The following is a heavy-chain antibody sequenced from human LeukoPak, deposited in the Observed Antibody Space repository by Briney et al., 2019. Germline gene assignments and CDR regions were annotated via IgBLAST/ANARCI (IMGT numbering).Heavy chain of an antibody. Sequence: GGSPRLSCAVSGFTFSSYAMSWVRQAPGKGLEWVSAISGSGGSTYYADSVKGRFTISRDNSKNTLYLQMNSLRAEDTAVYYCARVRITIFGVDYWGQGTLVTVSS. CDR2: ISGSGGST. CDR1: GFTFSSYA. CDR3: ARVRITIFGVDY. V-gene: IGHV3-23*01. J-gene: IGHJ4*02. D-gene: IGHD3-3*01.